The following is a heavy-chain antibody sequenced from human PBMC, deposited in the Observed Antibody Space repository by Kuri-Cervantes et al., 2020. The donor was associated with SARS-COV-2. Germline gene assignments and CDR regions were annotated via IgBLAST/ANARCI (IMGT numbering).Heavy chain of an antibody. J-gene: IGHJ4*02. Sequence: GESLKISCSASGFTFSSYAMHWVRQAPGKGLEYVSAISSNGGSTYYADSVKGRFTTSRDNSKNTLYLQMSSLRAEDTAVYYCARGSSTVVRSVVPAAIGYWGQGTLVTVSS. CDR2: ISSNGGST. D-gene: IGHD2-2*01. CDR1: GFTFSSYA. V-gene: IGHV3-64D*08. CDR3: ARGSSTVVRSVVPAAIGY.